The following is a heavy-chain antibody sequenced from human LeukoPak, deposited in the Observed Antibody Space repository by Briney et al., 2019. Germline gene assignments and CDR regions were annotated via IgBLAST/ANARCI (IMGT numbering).Heavy chain of an antibody. D-gene: IGHD2-15*01. CDR1: GSQFRTYA. J-gene: IGHJ4*02. CDR2: LICTGGST. Sequence: PGAPLSLSCDASGSQFRTYAMTWVRQAPGKGLAWVSTLICTGGSTYYADSVKGRFTISRDNSENTLFLQMNSLKAEDTAIYYCAKNRRVEATPVDYWGQGTLVTASS. V-gene: IGHV3-23*01. CDR3: AKNRRVEATPVDY.